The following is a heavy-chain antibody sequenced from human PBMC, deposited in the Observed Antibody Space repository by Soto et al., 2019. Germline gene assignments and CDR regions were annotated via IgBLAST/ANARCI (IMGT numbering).Heavy chain of an antibody. CDR1: EGTIGDLG. D-gene: IGHD6-19*01. V-gene: IGHV3-7*01. CDR2: IKQDGSEK. Sequence: GGSMRVWRGAAEGTIGDLGGSCIRQAPGNGLEWVANIKQDGSEKYYVDSVKGRFTISRDNAKNSLYLQMNSLRAEDTAVHYCARVGRSSGSLGYWGQGTLVTGSS. CDR3: ARVGRSSGSLGY. J-gene: IGHJ4*02.